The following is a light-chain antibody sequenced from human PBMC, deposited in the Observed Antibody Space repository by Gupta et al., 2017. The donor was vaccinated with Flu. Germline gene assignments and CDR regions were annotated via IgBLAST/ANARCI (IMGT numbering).Light chain of an antibody. CDR3: QQRSNWPLT. CDR2: DAS. Sequence: EIVLTQSPATLSLSPGERATLSCRASQSVSSYLAWYQQKAGQAPRLLIYDASNRATGIPGRFSGSGSGTDFTLTISRLEPEDFAVYYCQQRSNWPLTFGGGTKVDIK. J-gene: IGKJ4*01. CDR1: QSVSSY. V-gene: IGKV3-11*01.